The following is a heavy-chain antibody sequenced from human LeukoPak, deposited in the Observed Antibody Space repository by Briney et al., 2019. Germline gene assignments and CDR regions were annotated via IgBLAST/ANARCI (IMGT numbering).Heavy chain of an antibody. V-gene: IGHV3-23*01. CDR3: AKGHGDASGYYYFDS. CDR2: VRGNADTT. D-gene: IGHD3-22*01. Sequence: PGGSLRLSCAASGFIFNNYGMSWVRQAPGKGLEWVSAVRGNADTTYYADSVKGRFTIFRDNYNNMLYLQMNSLRVEDRAVYYCAKGHGDASGYYYFDSWGQGTLVTVSS. CDR1: GFIFNNYG. J-gene: IGHJ4*02.